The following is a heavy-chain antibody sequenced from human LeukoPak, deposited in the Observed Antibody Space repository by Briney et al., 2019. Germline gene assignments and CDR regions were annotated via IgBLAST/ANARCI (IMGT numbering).Heavy chain of an antibody. CDR3: AKEFSKVVTGAFDI. CDR1: GFTFSSYA. D-gene: IGHD2-21*02. V-gene: IGHV3-23*01. Sequence: QPGGSLRLXCAASGFTFSSYAMSWVRQAPGKGLEWVSAISGSGGSTYHADSVKGRFAISRDNSKNTLYLQMNSLRAEDTAVYYCAKEFSKVVTGAFDIWGQGTTVTVSS. CDR2: ISGSGGST. J-gene: IGHJ3*02.